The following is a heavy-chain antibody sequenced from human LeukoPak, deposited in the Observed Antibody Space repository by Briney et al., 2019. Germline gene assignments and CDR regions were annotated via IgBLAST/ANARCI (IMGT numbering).Heavy chain of an antibody. D-gene: IGHD3-22*01. J-gene: IGHJ4*02. CDR3: AKGTGGYYGPFDS. V-gene: IGHV3-9*01. Sequence: PGRSLRLSCAASGFTFDDYALFWVRQAPGKGLEWASGINWNSGSVDFADSVKGRFTTSRDNAKNSLYLQMNSLRAEDTALYYCAKGTGGYYGPFDSWGQGTLVTVSS. CDR1: GFTFDDYA. CDR2: INWNSGSV.